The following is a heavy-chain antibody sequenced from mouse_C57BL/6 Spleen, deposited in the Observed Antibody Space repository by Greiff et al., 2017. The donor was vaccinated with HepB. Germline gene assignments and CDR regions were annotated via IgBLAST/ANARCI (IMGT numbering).Heavy chain of an antibody. J-gene: IGHJ2*01. CDR3: TREKFYYYFDY. CDR1: GYTFTDYE. V-gene: IGHV1-15*01. D-gene: IGHD1-1*01. CDR2: IDPETGGT. Sequence: VKLQESGAELVRPGASVTLSCKASGYTFTDYEMHWVKQTPVHGLEWIGAIDPETGGTAYNQKFKGKAILTADKSSSTAYMELRSLTSEDSAVYYCTREKFYYYFDYWGQGTTLTVSS.